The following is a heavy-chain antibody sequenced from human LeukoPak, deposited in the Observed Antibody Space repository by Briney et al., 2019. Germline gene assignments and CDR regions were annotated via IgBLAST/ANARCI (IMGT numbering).Heavy chain of an antibody. CDR3: ARVGTRTGYSYGLYYFDY. J-gene: IGHJ4*02. CDR1: GGSFSGYY. V-gene: IGHV4-34*01. Sequence: SETLSLTCAVYGGSFSGYYWSWIRQLPGKGLEWIGEINHSGSTNYNPSLKSRVTISVDTSKNQFSLKLSSVTAADTAVYYCARVGTRTGYSYGLYYFDYWGQGTLVTVSS. D-gene: IGHD5-18*01. CDR2: INHSGST.